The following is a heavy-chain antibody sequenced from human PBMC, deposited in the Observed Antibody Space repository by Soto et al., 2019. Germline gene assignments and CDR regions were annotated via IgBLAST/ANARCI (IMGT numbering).Heavy chain of an antibody. CDR3: ARRPLFGDYYYYGMDV. V-gene: IGHV5-51*01. CDR2: IYPGDSDT. J-gene: IGHJ6*02. D-gene: IGHD2-21*01. Sequence: PGESLKISCKGSGYSLTSYWIGWVRQMPGKGLEWMGIIYPGDSDTRYSPSFQGQVTISADKSISTAYLQWSSLKASDTAMYYCARRPLFGDYYYYGMDVWGRGTTVTVSS. CDR1: GYSLTSYW.